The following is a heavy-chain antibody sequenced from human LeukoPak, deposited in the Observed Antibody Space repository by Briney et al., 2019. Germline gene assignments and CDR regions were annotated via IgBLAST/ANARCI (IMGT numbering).Heavy chain of an antibody. J-gene: IGHJ5*02. V-gene: IGHV1-69-2*01. D-gene: IGHD6-13*01. Sequence: ASVKISCKVSGYTLTDYYMHWVQQAPGKGLEWMGLVDPEDGETIYAEKFQGRVTITADTSTDTAYMELSSLRSEDTAVYYCASARIAAGLNWFDPWGQGTLVTVSS. CDR2: VDPEDGET. CDR3: ASARIAAGLNWFDP. CDR1: GYTLTDYY.